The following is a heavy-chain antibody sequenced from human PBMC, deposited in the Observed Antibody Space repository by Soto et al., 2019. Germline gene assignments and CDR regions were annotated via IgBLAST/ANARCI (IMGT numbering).Heavy chain of an antibody. CDR3: ASNFQGYYDSSVSFNWFDP. CDR1: GGTFSSYA. J-gene: IGHJ5*02. CDR2: IIPIFGTA. V-gene: IGHV1-69*01. D-gene: IGHD3-22*01. Sequence: QVQLVQSGAEVKKPGSSVKVSCKASGGTFSSYAISWVRQAPGQGLAWMGGIIPIFGTANYAQKFPGRVTITADESTSTAYMELSSLGSEDTAVYYCASNFQGYYDSSVSFNWFDPWGQGTLVTVSS.